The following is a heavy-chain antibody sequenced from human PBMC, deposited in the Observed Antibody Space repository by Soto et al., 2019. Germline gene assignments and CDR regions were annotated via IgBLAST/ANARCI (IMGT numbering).Heavy chain of an antibody. CDR2: IWYDGSNK. CDR1: RFTFSSCG. V-gene: IGHV3-33*01. Sequence: QVQLVESGGGVVQPGRSLRLSCAAPRFTFSSCGMQWVRQAPGKGLEWVAVIWYDGSNKYYADSVKGRFTISRDNSKNTLYLQMNSLRAEDTAVYCCARSHDYVWGSYRADAFDIWGQGTMVTVSS. CDR3: ARSHDYVWGSYRADAFDI. J-gene: IGHJ3*02. D-gene: IGHD3-16*02.